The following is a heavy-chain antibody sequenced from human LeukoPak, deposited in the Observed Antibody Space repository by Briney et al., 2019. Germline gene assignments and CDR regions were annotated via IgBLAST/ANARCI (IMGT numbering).Heavy chain of an antibody. J-gene: IGHJ4*01. D-gene: IGHD4-11*01. CDR3: ARDAQRGFDYSNSLKY. V-gene: IGHV3-33*01. Sequence: PGGSLRLSCAASGFIFSHHGMHWVRQAPGKGLEWVAVIWSDGTNRFYADSVKGRFTISRDNSQNTVFLQMNSLRVKDTAIYYSARDAQRGFDYSNSLKYWGHGTLVTVSS. CDR2: IWSDGTNR. CDR1: GFIFSHHG.